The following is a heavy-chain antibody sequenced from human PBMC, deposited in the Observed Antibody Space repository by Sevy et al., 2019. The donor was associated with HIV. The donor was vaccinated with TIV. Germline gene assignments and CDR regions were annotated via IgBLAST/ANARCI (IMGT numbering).Heavy chain of an antibody. D-gene: IGHD5-12*01. CDR3: TTDAREWLQGGIDYFYGLNV. CDR1: GDSLTKLN. CDR2: FDPEDGET. V-gene: IGHV1-24*01. J-gene: IGHJ6*02. Sequence: ASVKVSCKVSGDSLTKLNIHWVRQVPTKGLEWMGGFDPEDGETTYAPKLQGRVIVTEDTSAHTAYMELSSLRSEDTAVYYCTTDAREWLQGGIDYFYGLNVWGQGTTVTVSS.